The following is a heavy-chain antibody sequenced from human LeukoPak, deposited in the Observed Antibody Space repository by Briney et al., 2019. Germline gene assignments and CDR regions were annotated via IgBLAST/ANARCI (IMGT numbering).Heavy chain of an antibody. Sequence: GGSLRLSCAASGFTFSSYGMHWVRQAPGKGMEWVAFIRYDGSNKYYADSVKGRFTITRENSKNTLYLQMNSLRAEDTAVYYCAKEQNSGIGAAGTLLWGQGTLVTVSS. CDR1: GFTFSSYG. V-gene: IGHV3-30*02. J-gene: IGHJ4*02. CDR3: AKEQNSGIGAAGTLL. CDR2: IRYDGSNK. D-gene: IGHD6-13*01.